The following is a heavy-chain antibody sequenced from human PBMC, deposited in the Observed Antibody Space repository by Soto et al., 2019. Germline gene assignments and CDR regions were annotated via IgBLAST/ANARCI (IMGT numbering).Heavy chain of an antibody. CDR2: ISAYNGNT. D-gene: IGHD1-7*01. J-gene: IGHJ4*02. Sequence: ASVKVSCKASGYTFTSYGIRWVRQAPGQGLEWMGWISAYNGNTNYAQKLQGRVTMTTDTSTSTAYMELRSLRSDDTAVYYCARDPSGITGTTLDYWGQGTLVTVSS. V-gene: IGHV1-18*04. CDR3: ARDPSGITGTTLDY. CDR1: GYTFTSYG.